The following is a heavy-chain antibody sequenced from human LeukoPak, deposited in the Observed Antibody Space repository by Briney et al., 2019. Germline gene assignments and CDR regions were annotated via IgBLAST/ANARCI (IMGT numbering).Heavy chain of an antibody. D-gene: IGHD2-15*01. CDR2: INPNSGGT. CDR3: ARDRCSGGSCYDD. J-gene: IGHJ4*02. Sequence: ASVKVSCKASGYTFTGYYMHWVRQAPGQGLEWMGWINPNSGGTNYAQKFQGRVTMTRDTSIGTAYMELSRLRSDDTAVYYCARDRCSGGSCYDDWGQGTLVTVSS. V-gene: IGHV1-2*02. CDR1: GYTFTGYY.